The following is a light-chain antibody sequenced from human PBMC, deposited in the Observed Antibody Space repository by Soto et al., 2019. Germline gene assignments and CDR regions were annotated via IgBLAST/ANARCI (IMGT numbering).Light chain of an antibody. J-gene: IGKJ2*01. CDR3: QQLNSYPQT. V-gene: IGKV1-9*01. CDR1: QGISSY. CDR2: AAS. Sequence: DIQLTQSPSFLSASVGDRVTITCRASQGISSYLAWYQQRPGKAPKLLIYAASTLQSGFPSRFSGSGSGTEFTLTISSLQPEDFATFCCQQLNSYPQTFGQGTKLEIK.